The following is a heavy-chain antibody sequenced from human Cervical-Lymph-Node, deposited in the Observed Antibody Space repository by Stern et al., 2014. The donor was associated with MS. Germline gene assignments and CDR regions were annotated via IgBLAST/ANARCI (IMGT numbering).Heavy chain of an antibody. CDR1: GFSLSNYA. D-gene: IGHD2-21*01. CDR2: ISSSSSII. Sequence: EEQLVESGGGLVQPGGSLRLSCVASGFSLSNYAMNWVRQAPGKGLEWVSSISSSSSIIYYGDSVKGRFTIPRDNAKNSLYLQMDSLRDEDTAVYYCARSLSLQGIWGQGTLVTVSS. V-gene: IGHV3-48*02. CDR3: ARSLSLQGI. J-gene: IGHJ4*02.